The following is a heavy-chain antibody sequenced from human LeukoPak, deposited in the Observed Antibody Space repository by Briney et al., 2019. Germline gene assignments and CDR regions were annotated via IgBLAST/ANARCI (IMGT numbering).Heavy chain of an antibody. CDR3: ARSRVWGSSLGDY. D-gene: IGHD3-16*01. Sequence: TGGSLRLFCAASGFTFSDYYMSWIRQAPGKGLEWVSYISSSGSTIYYADSVKGRFTISRDNAKNTLYLQMNSLRAEDTAVYYCARSRVWGSSLGDYWGQGTLVTVSS. CDR2: ISSSGSTI. CDR1: GFTFSDYY. V-gene: IGHV3-11*04. J-gene: IGHJ4*02.